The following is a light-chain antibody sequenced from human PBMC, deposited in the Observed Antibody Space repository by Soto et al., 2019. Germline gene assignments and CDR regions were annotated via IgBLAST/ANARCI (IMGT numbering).Light chain of an antibody. CDR2: DVT. CDR1: SSDIDGYDY. J-gene: IGLJ1*01. CDR3: SSYTSRNTVV. Sequence: QSALTQPASVSGSPGQSITMSCTGASSDIDGYDYVSWYQHHPGEAPKLLIYDVTNRPSGVSNRFSASKSGNTASLTISGLQAEDEADYYCSSYTSRNTVVFGGGTKFTVL. V-gene: IGLV2-14*01.